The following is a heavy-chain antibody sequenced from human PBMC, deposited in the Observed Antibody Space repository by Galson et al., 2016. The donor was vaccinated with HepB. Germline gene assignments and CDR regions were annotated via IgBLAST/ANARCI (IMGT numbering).Heavy chain of an antibody. J-gene: IGHJ4*02. D-gene: IGHD1-1*01. CDR3: THTAVTGTIGYFDY. CDR2: IYWDDAK. CDR1: GFSLSTSGVG. V-gene: IGHV2-5*02. Sequence: PALVKPTQTLTLTCTFSGFSLSTSGVGVGWIRQPPGKALEWLALIYWDDAKHYSPSLNTRLTITKDTSKNQVVLTMTNMDPVDTAPYYCTHTAVTGTIGYFDYWGQGILVTVSS.